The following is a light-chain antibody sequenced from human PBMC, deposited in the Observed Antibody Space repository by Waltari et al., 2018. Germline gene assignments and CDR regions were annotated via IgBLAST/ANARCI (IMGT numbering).Light chain of an antibody. Sequence: DIQMTQSPSTLSASVGDRVTITCRASQSIDSWLAWYQQKPGKAPNLLIFKASTLESGVPSRFSGSGSGTEFTLTISSLQPDDFATYYCQQYNTFSTWTFGQGTKVEVK. CDR3: QQYNTFSTWT. V-gene: IGKV1-5*03. CDR1: QSIDSW. J-gene: IGKJ1*01. CDR2: KAS.